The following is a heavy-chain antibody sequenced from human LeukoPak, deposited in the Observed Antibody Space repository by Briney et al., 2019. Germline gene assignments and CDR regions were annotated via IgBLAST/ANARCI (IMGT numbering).Heavy chain of an antibody. CDR1: GYTFSNYN. D-gene: IGHD5-24*01. CDR2: VNPSGDST. V-gene: IGHV1-46*01. J-gene: IGHJ3*02. Sequence: GASVKVSCKASGYTFSNYNIHWLRQAPGQGLEWMGTVNPSGDSTNYAQNFQGRVTMTGDTSTSTVYMELSSLRSEDTAVYYCARVRDGYNDAYDIWGQGTMVTVTS. CDR3: ARVRDGYNDAYDI.